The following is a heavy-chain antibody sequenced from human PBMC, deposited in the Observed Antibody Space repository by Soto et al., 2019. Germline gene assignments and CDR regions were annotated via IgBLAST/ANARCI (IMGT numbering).Heavy chain of an antibody. J-gene: IGHJ4*02. V-gene: IGHV4-59*01. CDR1: RDSIRNYY. CDR2: SYYTGST. Sequence: SETLSLTCTVSRDSIRNYYWSWIRQPPGKRLEWIGYSYYTGSTYYSPSLKSRVTISVDTSKNQFSLKLTSLRAADTAVDYCARTSLTYDSNHRSLEYWGQGIQVTVSS. CDR3: ARTSLTYDSNHRSLEY. D-gene: IGHD3-16*01.